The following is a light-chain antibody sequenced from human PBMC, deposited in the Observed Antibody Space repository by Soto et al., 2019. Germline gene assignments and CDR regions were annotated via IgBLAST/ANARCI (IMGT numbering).Light chain of an antibody. CDR2: EVS. J-gene: IGLJ1*01. CDR1: SSDVGGYNY. Sequence: VLTQPASVSGSPGQSITISCTGTSSDVGGYNYVSWYQQHPGKAPKLMIYEVSNRPSGVSNRFSGSKSGNTASLTISGLQAEDEADYYCSSYTSSSTLDYVFGTGTKSPS. V-gene: IGLV2-14*01. CDR3: SSYTSSSTLDYV.